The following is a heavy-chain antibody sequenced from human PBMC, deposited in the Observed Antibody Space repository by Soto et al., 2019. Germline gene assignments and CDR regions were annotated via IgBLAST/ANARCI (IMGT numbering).Heavy chain of an antibody. D-gene: IGHD5-12*01. CDR3: ARATRSGSPHFDH. CDR2: INPSGDST. V-gene: IGHV1-46*01. Sequence: ASVKVSCKGAGYTFSNYYMHWVRQAPGQGLEWMGIINPSGDSTSYAQEFQGRVTMTRETSTSTLYMELSSLRSEDAAVYYCARATRSGSPHFDHWGQGTLVTVSS. J-gene: IGHJ4*02. CDR1: GYTFSNYY.